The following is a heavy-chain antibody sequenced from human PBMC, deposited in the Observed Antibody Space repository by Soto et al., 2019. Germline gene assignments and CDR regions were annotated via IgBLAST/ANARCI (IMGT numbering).Heavy chain of an antibody. V-gene: IGHV1-2*04. CDR3: ARVYRRTNNSSSWYNYY. Sequence: ASVKVSCKASGYTFTGYYMHWVRQAPAQGLEWMGWINPNSGGTNYAQKFQGWVTMTRDTSISTAYMELSRLRSDDTAVYYCARVYRRTNNSSSWYNYYWGQGTLVPVSS. D-gene: IGHD6-13*01. J-gene: IGHJ4*02. CDR1: GYTFTGYY. CDR2: INPNSGGT.